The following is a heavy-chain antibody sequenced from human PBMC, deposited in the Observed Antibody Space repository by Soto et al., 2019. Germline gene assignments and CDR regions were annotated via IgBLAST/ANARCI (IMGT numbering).Heavy chain of an antibody. J-gene: IGHJ3*02. D-gene: IGHD1-1*01. CDR2: IYWDDDK. CDR1: GFSLNTSGVG. CDR3: AHRLELTTGSDAFDI. Sequence: QITLKESGPTLVKPTQTLTLTCTFSGFSLNTSGVGVGWIRQPPGKALEWLALIYWDDDKRYSPSLKSRLTITKDTSKNQVVLTMTNMDPVDTATYYCAHRLELTTGSDAFDIWGQGTMVTVSS. V-gene: IGHV2-5*02.